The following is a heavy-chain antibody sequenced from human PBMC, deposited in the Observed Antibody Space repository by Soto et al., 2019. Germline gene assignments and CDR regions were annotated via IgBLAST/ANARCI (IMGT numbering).Heavy chain of an antibody. CDR3: ARLSWSSGYYYYYGMDV. CDR1: GYSFTSYW. Sequence: GESLKISCKGSGYSFTSYWIGWVRQMPGKGLEWMGIIYPGDSDTRYSPSFQGQVTISADKSISTAYLQWSSLKASDTAMYYCARLSWSSGYYYYYGMDVWGQGTTVTVSS. V-gene: IGHV5-51*01. J-gene: IGHJ6*02. D-gene: IGHD6-13*01. CDR2: IYPGDSDT.